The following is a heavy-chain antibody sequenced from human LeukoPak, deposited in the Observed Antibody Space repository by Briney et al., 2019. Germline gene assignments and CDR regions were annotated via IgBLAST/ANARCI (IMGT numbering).Heavy chain of an antibody. CDR3: ARRLEVATLGNWFHP. D-gene: IGHD6-19*01. Sequence: PGGSLRLSCAASGLTVSSNYMTWVRQAPGKGLEWVSLIYSGGTTDYADSVKGRFTISRDNSKNTLYLQMNGLRAEDPAEYYFARRLEVATLGNWFHPWGQGTLVIVSS. CDR2: IYSGGTT. J-gene: IGHJ5*02. V-gene: IGHV3-53*01. CDR1: GLTVSSNY.